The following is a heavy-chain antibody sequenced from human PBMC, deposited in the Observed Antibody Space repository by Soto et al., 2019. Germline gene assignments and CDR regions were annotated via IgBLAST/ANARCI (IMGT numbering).Heavy chain of an antibody. CDR3: ASDYFRGDRCYYYVMDF. D-gene: IGHD2-21*01. CDR2: ISSSGSTI. V-gene: IGHV3-48*01. Sequence: GGSLRLSCAASGFTFSNYNMNWVRQAPGKGLEWVSYISSSGSTIYYADSVKGRFTISRDNSKNTLYLQMNSLRAEDTAVYYCASDYFRGDRCYYYVMDFCGQGTTVTVS. J-gene: IGHJ6*02. CDR1: GFTFSNYN.